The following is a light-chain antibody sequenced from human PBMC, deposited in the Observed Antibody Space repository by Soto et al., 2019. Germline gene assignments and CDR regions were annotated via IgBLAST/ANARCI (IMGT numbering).Light chain of an antibody. CDR1: QSISSY. V-gene: IGKV1-33*01. CDR2: DAS. CDR3: QQYGNLPPK. J-gene: IGKJ3*01. Sequence: DTKITQPPSSLSASVGDRVTFTCRASQSISSYVNGYQQKPGKAPKILIYDASNLETGGPSRFSGSGSGTDFTFTSSSLQPEDIATYYCQQYGNLPPKIGPGTKVDIK.